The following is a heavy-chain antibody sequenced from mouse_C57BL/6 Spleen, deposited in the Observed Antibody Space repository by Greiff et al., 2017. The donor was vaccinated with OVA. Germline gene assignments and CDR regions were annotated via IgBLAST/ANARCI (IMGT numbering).Heavy chain of an antibody. J-gene: IGHJ3*01. CDR1: GFTFSDYG. V-gene: IGHV5-17*01. CDR3: ARTPNYYDYDWFAY. D-gene: IGHD2-4*01. CDR2: ISSGSSTI. Sequence: EVKLVESGGGLVKPGGSLKLSCAASGFTFSDYGMHWVRQAPEKGLEWVAYISSGSSTIYYADTVKGRFTISRDNAKNTLFLQMTSLRSEDTAMYYCARTPNYYDYDWFAYWGQGTLVTVSA.